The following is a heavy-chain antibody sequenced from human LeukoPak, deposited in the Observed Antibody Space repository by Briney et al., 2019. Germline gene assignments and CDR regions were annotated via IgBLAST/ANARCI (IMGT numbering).Heavy chain of an antibody. CDR2: IYYSGGT. CDR3: ARGCSYGNYCFDP. J-gene: IGHJ5*02. CDR1: GGSINSYY. Sequence: SETLSLTCTVSGGSINSYYWSWIRQPPGKGLEWIGNIYYSGGTNYNPSLKSRVTISVDTSKNQFSLKLSSVTAADTAVYYCARGCSYGNYCFDPWGQGTLVTVSS. V-gene: IGHV4-59*01. D-gene: IGHD5-18*01.